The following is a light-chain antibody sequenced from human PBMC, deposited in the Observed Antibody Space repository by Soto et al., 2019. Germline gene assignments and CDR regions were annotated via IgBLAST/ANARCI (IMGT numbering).Light chain of an antibody. Sequence: EIVLTQSPGTLSLSAGERATLSCRASQSVTTSYLAWYQQKPGQAPRLLIYGASSRADGIPDRFSGSGSGTDFTLTISRLEPEDFALYYCQQYGSSSPTFGPGTKVDIK. CDR2: GAS. J-gene: IGKJ3*01. CDR3: QQYGSSSPT. V-gene: IGKV3-20*01. CDR1: QSVTTSY.